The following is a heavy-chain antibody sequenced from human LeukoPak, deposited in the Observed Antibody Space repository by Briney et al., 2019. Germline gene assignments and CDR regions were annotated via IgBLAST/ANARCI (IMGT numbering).Heavy chain of an antibody. Sequence: GGSLRLSCAASGFIFSPYAMSWVRQAPGKGLEWVANIKYDGSEKYYVDSVKGRFTISRDNGKNSLYVQMNSLRAEDTAVYYCARGIRDYSSGYHYLDYWGQGTLVTVSS. D-gene: IGHD3-22*01. CDR1: GFIFSPYA. CDR2: IKYDGSEK. J-gene: IGHJ4*02. CDR3: ARGIRDYSSGYHYLDY. V-gene: IGHV3-7*03.